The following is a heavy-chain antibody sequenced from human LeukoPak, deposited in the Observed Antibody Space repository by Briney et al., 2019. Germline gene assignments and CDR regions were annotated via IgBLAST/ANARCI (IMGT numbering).Heavy chain of an antibody. J-gene: IGHJ4*02. CDR1: GGSFSGYY. Sequence: PSETLSLTCAVYGGSFSGYYWSWIRQPPGKGLEWIGEINHSGSTNYNPSLKSRVTISVDTSKNQFSLKLSSVTAADTAVYYCARHLGYCSSTNCYNYYFDYWGQGTLVTVSS. CDR2: INHSGST. D-gene: IGHD2-2*02. CDR3: ARHLGYCSSTNCYNYYFDY. V-gene: IGHV4-34*01.